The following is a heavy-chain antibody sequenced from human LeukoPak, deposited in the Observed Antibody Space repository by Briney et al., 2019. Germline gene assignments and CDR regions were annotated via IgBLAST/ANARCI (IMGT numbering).Heavy chain of an antibody. Sequence: PWGSLRLSCAASGFTFTNYAMTWVRQAPGKGLEWVSSISDTYGTTYYTDSVKGRCTISRDNSKNTVYLQLNNLRAEDTAIYFCVRHDSFIPFWGQGTLVTVSS. CDR2: ISDTYGTT. CDR3: VRHDSFIPF. V-gene: IGHV3-23*01. J-gene: IGHJ4*02. CDR1: GFTFTNYA. D-gene: IGHD3-16*02.